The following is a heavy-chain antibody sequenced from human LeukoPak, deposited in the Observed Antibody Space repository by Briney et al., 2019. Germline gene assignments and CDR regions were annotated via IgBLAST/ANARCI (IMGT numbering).Heavy chain of an antibody. CDR2: IYYSGST. J-gene: IGHJ4*02. V-gene: IGHV4-30-4*02. CDR1: GGSTSSGDYY. D-gene: IGHD3-22*01. CDR3: AREFWDYDSSGYYDY. Sequence: SETLSLTCTVSGGSTSSGDYYWSWIRQPPGEGLEWIGYIYYSGSTYYNPSLKSRVTISVDTSKNQFSLKLSSVTAADTAVYYCAREFWDYDSSGYYDYWGQGTLVTVSS.